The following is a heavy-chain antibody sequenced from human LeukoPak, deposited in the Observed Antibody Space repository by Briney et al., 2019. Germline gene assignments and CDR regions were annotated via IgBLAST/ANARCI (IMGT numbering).Heavy chain of an antibody. CDR3: VRGSRYFDWPGALDS. CDR2: INRSGAT. V-gene: IGHV4-34*01. D-gene: IGHD3-9*01. Sequence: PSETLSLTCAVYGGSFTGYYWSWIRQSPGEGLEWIGEINRSGATNYNPSLKSRVTISVDTSKSQVSLKLSSVTAADTAVYYCVRGSRYFDWPGALDSWGQGTLVTVSA. CDR1: GGSFTGYY. J-gene: IGHJ5*01.